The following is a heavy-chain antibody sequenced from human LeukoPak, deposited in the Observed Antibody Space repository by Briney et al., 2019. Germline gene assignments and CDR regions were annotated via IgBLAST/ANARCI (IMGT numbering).Heavy chain of an antibody. Sequence: GGSLRLSCAASGFTFSDTWMSWVRQPPGKGLEWVSSISSSSSYIYYADSVKGRFTISRDNAKNSLYLQMNSLRAEDTAVYYCARGHTKGVGATYFDYWGQGTLVTVSS. V-gene: IGHV3-21*01. J-gene: IGHJ4*02. D-gene: IGHD1-26*01. CDR3: ARGHTKGVGATYFDY. CDR2: ISSSSSYI. CDR1: GFTFSDTW.